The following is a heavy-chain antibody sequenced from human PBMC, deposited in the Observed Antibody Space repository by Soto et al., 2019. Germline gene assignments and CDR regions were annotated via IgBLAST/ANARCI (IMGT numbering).Heavy chain of an antibody. Sequence: SETLSVTCIVSVASVRSNRYNCTWIRPPPGKGLQWIGYTDYIGSTKYNPYLKSRVTISVDTSKNQSTLRVSSVAAADTAMYSCARADRQYCSVSTCYIFDYWGQGTQVTVSS. J-gene: IGHJ4*02. CDR2: TDYIGST. D-gene: IGHD2-2*02. V-gene: IGHV4-61*01. CDR1: VASVRSNRYN. CDR3: ARADRQYCSVSTCYIFDY.